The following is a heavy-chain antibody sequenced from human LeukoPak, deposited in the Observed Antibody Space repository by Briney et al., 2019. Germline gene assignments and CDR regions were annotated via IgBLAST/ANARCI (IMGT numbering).Heavy chain of an antibody. V-gene: IGHV1-69*05. Sequence: GSSVKVSCKASGGTFSSYAISWVRQAPGQGLEWMGGIIPIFGTANYAQKFQGRVTITTDEPTSTAYMELSSLRSEDTAVYYCARGKLSWDREGYFDYWGQGTLVTVSS. CDR2: IIPIFGTA. CDR1: GGTFSSYA. D-gene: IGHD6-13*01. J-gene: IGHJ4*02. CDR3: ARGKLSWDREGYFDY.